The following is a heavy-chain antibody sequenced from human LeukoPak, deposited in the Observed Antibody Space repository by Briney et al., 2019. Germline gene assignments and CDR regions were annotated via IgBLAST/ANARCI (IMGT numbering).Heavy chain of an antibody. CDR3: AKVGLGNTAIHI. Sequence: ASVKVSCKSSGYTFTGYYMHWVRQAPGQGLEWMGWMNFNSGSTGYAQKFQGRVTMTRNTAISTVYMELSSLKSEDTAIYYCAKVGLGNTAIHIWGQGTMVTVSS. CDR1: GYTFTGYY. D-gene: IGHD3/OR15-3a*01. CDR2: MNFNSGST. J-gene: IGHJ3*02. V-gene: IGHV1-8*02.